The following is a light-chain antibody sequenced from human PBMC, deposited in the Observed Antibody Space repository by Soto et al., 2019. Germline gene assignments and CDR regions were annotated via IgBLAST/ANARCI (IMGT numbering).Light chain of an antibody. J-gene: IGKJ1*01. Sequence: DIQMTQSPSTLSASVGDRVTITCRASQSISSWLAWYQQKPGKAPKLLIYKASSLESGVPSRFSGSGSGTEISLTISRLESDDVATYYGQQYNGVWRYGDGTKVDIK. CDR1: QSISSW. CDR3: QQYNGVWR. V-gene: IGKV1-5*03. CDR2: KAS.